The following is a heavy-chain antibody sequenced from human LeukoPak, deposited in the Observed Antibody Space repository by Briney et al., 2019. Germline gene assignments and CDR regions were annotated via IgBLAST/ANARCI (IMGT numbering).Heavy chain of an antibody. Sequence: GASLQISCKGSGSRFTSYWIGWVRRMPGKGLEWMGIIYPGDSDTRYSPSFQGQVTISADKSISTAYLQWSSLKASDTAMYYCARRPTGYCSGGSCYSGLEDNWFDPWGQGTLVTVSS. CDR1: GSRFTSYW. V-gene: IGHV5-51*01. CDR2: IYPGDSDT. D-gene: IGHD2-15*01. J-gene: IGHJ5*02. CDR3: ARRPTGYCSGGSCYSGLEDNWFDP.